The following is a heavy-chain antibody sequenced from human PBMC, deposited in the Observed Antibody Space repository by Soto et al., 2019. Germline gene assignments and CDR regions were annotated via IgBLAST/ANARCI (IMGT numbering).Heavy chain of an antibody. CDR2: INPNSGGT. CDR3: ARDLGKDIVATTGSDY. Sequence: ASVKVSCKASGYTFTGYYMHWVRQAPGQGLEWMGWINPNSGGTNYAQKFQGWVTMTRDTSISTAYMELSRLRSDDTAVYYCARDLGKDIVATTGSDYWGQGTLVTVSS. D-gene: IGHD5-12*01. CDR1: GYTFTGYY. J-gene: IGHJ4*02. V-gene: IGHV1-2*04.